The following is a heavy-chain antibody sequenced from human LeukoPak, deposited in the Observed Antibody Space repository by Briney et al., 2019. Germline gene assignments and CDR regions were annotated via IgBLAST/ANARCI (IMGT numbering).Heavy chain of an antibody. CDR1: GGSISSYY. CDR2: IYTSGST. V-gene: IGHV4-4*07. J-gene: IGHJ4*02. D-gene: IGHD3-3*01. Sequence: SETLSLTCTVSGGSISSYYWSWIRQPAGKGLEWIGRIYTSGSTNYNPSLKSRVTMSVDTSKNQFSLKLSSVTAAGTAVYYCARVVTYYDFWSGYFDYWGQGTLVTVSS. CDR3: ARVVTYYDFWSGYFDY.